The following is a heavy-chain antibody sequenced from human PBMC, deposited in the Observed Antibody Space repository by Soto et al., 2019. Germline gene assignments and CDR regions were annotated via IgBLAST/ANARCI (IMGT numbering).Heavy chain of an antibody. D-gene: IGHD7-27*01. Sequence: SETLSLTCAVSGGSISSGGYSWSWIRQPPGKGLEWIGYIYHSGSTYYNPSLKSRVTISVDRSKNQFSLKLSSVTAADTAVYYCARADWGWFYPWGQGTLVTVSS. CDR3: ARADWGWFYP. J-gene: IGHJ5*02. CDR1: GGSISSGGYS. V-gene: IGHV4-30-2*01. CDR2: IYHSGST.